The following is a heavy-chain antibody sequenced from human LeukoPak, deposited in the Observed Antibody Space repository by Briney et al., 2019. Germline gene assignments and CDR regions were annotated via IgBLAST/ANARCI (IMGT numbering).Heavy chain of an antibody. CDR3: ARVSGSGRNYWYLDL. J-gene: IGHJ2*01. CDR1: GYTFTRYD. D-gene: IGHD3-10*01. CDR2: MNPNSGNT. Sequence: GASVKVSCKASGYTFTRYDINWVRQATGQGLEWMGWMNPNSGNTGYAQKFQGRVTITRNTSINTAYMELSSLRSEDTAVYYCARVSGSGRNYWYLDLWGRGTLVTVSS. V-gene: IGHV1-8*03.